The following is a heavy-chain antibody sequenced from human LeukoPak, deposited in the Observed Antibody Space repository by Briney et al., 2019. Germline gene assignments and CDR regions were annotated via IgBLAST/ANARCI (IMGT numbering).Heavy chain of an antibody. Sequence: ASVKVSCKAFEYTFTSYDINWVRHATGQGLELMGWMNPNSGNTGYAQKFQGRVTMTRNTSISTAYMELSSLTPEDTAVYYCARGRHPGPTWISEYWGQGTLVTVSS. D-gene: IGHD5-12*01. V-gene: IGHV1-8*01. CDR3: ARGRHPGPTWISEY. CDR2: MNPNSGNT. CDR1: EYTFTSYD. J-gene: IGHJ4*02.